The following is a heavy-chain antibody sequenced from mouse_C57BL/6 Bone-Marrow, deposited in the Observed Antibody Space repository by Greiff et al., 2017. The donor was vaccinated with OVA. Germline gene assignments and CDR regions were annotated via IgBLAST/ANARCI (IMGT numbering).Heavy chain of an antibody. V-gene: IGHV14-4*01. CDR2: IDPENGDT. D-gene: IGHD2-2*01. J-gene: IGHJ1*03. Sequence: EVQLHQSGAELVRPGASVKLSCTASGFNIKDDYMHWVKQRPEQGLEWIGWIDPENGDTEYASKFQGKATITADTSSNTAYLQLSSLTSEDTAVYYCTTRGLRRWYFDVWGTGTTVTVSS. CDR1: GFNIKDDY. CDR3: TTRGLRRWYFDV.